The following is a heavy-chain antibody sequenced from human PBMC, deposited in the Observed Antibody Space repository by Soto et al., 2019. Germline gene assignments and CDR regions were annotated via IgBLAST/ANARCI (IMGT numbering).Heavy chain of an antibody. D-gene: IGHD3-16*01. J-gene: IGHJ4*02. V-gene: IGHV3-33*01. CDR1: GFAFSSFG. CDR2: IWYDGSDK. Sequence: QVQLVESGGGVGQPGTSLRLSCVASGFAFSSFGMHWVRQAPGKGLEWVAIIWYDGSDKYYGDSVKGRFTISRDNSTNTMVLQMNSMRAEDTAVYHCAFGNLAYYFDYWDQGTPVTVSS. CDR3: AFGNLAYYFDY.